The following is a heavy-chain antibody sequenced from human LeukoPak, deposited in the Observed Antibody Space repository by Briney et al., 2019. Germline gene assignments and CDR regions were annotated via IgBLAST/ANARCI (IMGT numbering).Heavy chain of an antibody. V-gene: IGHV1-18*01. CDR3: ARDRRSSSSNSILFDY. CDR1: GYTVTHYG. D-gene: IGHD6-6*01. Sequence: ASVKVSCKASGYTVTHYGVSWVRQAPGQGLEWMGWIGAYNGNTSYAQKLQGRVTMTTDTSTSTAYMELRSLRSDDTAVYYCARDRRSSSSNSILFDYWGQGTVVTVSS. J-gene: IGHJ4*02. CDR2: IGAYNGNT.